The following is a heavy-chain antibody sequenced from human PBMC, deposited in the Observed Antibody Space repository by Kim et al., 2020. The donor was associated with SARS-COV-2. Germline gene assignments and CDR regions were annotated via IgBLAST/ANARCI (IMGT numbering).Heavy chain of an antibody. V-gene: IGHV3-21*01. Sequence: GGSLRLSCAASGFTFSSYSMNWVRQAPGKGLEWVSSISSSSSYIYYADSVKGRFTISRDNAKNSLYLQMNSLRAEDTAVYYCARPDCSSCPADYWGQGTLVTVPS. CDR2: ISSSSSYI. CDR3: ARPDCSSCPADY. CDR1: GFTFSSYS. J-gene: IGHJ4*02. D-gene: IGHD6-13*01.